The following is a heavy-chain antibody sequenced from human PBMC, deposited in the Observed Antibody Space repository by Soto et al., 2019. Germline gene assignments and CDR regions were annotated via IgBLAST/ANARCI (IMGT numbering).Heavy chain of an antibody. CDR1: GGSISSYY. J-gene: IGHJ6*02. CDR2: IYYSGST. V-gene: IGHV4-59*01. CDR3: ARFIAVAGQFPILGMDV. Sequence: QVQLQESGPGLVKPSETLSLTCTVSGGSISSYYWSWIRQPPGKGLEWIGYIYYSGSTNYNPSLKSRVTISVDTSKNQFSLKLSSVTAADTAVYYCARFIAVAGQFPILGMDVWGQGTTVTVSS. D-gene: IGHD6-19*01.